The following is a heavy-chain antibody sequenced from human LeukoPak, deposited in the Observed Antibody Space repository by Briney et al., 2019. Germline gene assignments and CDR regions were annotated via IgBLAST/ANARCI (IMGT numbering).Heavy chain of an antibody. J-gene: IGHJ4*02. D-gene: IGHD7-27*01. V-gene: IGHV3-23*01. Sequence: GGSLRLSCAVSEFTFSSTYMSWVRQAPGKGLEWVSAISGSGGSTYYADSVKGRFTISRDNSKNTLYLQMNSLRAEDTAVYYCARSPLGIAPFDYWGQGTLVTVSS. CDR3: ARSPLGIAPFDY. CDR1: EFTFSSTY. CDR2: ISGSGGST.